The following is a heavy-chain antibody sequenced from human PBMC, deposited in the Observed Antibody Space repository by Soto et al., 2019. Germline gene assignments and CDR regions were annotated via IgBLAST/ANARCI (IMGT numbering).Heavy chain of an antibody. D-gene: IGHD3-10*01. Sequence: EVQLVGSGGGLVQPGGSLRLSCAASGFTFSTYWMSWVRQAPGKGLEWVASIKQDGSEKYYVDSVKGRFTISRDSAKNSLYLQMDSLRAGDTAVYYCARETYYYGSWGQGTLVTVSS. V-gene: IGHV3-7*01. CDR2: IKQDGSEK. CDR1: GFTFSTYW. CDR3: ARETYYYGS. J-gene: IGHJ4*02.